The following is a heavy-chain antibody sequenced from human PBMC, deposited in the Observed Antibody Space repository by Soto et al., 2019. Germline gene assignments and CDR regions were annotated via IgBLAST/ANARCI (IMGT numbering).Heavy chain of an antibody. D-gene: IGHD1-20*01. CDR1: GFTFSNYA. J-gene: IGHJ6*02. CDR3: ARARYNWNYDYGMDV. V-gene: IGHV3-30-3*01. Sequence: ESGGGVVQPGRSLRLSCAASGFTFSNYAMHWVRQAPGKGLEWVALISYDGINKYYVDSVKGRFTISRDNSKNTVYLQMSSLRAEDTAVYYCARARYNWNYDYGMDVWGQGTTFTVSS. CDR2: ISYDGINK.